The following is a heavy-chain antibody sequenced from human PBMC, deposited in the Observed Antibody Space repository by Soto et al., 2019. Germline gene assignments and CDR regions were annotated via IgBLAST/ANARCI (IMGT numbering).Heavy chain of an antibody. CDR1: RFTFSSYA. J-gene: IGHJ4*02. V-gene: IGHV3-23*01. CDR3: AKPTSSGWTKAPFDY. CDR2: ISGSGGST. Sequence: GSLKLSCAASRFTFSSYAMSWVRQAPGKGLEWVSGISGSGGSTYYADSVKGRFSISRDKSKNTLYLQMNSLRAEDTAVYYCAKPTSSGWTKAPFDYWGQGTLVTVSS. D-gene: IGHD6-19*01.